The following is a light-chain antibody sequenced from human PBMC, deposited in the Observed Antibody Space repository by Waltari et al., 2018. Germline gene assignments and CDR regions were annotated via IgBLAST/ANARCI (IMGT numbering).Light chain of an antibody. Sequence: DIQMTQSPSSLSASVGDRVTITCRPSQGILTYLNWYQQKPGKAPQVLISAWSTLRSGVPSRFSGSGSGTDFTLTISSLQPEDFATYYCQQTFSVPLTFGGGTKVEV. CDR3: QQTFSVPLT. CDR2: AWS. J-gene: IGKJ4*01. V-gene: IGKV1-39*01. CDR1: QGILTY.